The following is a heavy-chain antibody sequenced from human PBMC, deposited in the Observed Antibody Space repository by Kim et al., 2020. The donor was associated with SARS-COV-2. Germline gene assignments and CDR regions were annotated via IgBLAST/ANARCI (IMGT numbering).Heavy chain of an antibody. CDR3: AKNKYSGSYNYFDY. V-gene: IGHV3-23*03. D-gene: IGHD1-26*01. CDR1: GFTFSSYA. J-gene: IGHJ4*02. Sequence: GGSLRLSCAASGFTFSSYAMSWVRQAPGKGLEWVSVIYSGGSSTYYADSVKGRFTISRDNSKNTLYLQMNSLRAEDTAVYYCAKNKYSGSYNYFDYWGQGTLVTVSS. CDR2: IYSGGSST.